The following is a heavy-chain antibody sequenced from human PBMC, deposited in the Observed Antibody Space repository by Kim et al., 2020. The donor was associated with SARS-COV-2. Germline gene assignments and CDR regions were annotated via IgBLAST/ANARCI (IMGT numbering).Heavy chain of an antibody. V-gene: IGHV3-53*01. CDR3: ARERCSGGSCTFDY. CDR2: IYSGGST. CDR1: GFTVSSNY. J-gene: IGHJ4*02. D-gene: IGHD2-15*01. Sequence: GGSLRLSCAASGFTVSSNYMSWVRQAPGKGLEWVSVIYSGGSTYYADSVKGRFTISRDNSKNTLYLQMNSLRAEDTAVYYCARERCSGGSCTFDYWGQGTQVTVSP.